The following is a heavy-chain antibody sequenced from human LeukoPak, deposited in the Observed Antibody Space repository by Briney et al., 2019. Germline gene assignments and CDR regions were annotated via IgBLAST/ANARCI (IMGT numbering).Heavy chain of an antibody. V-gene: IGHV3-48*03. CDR2: ISSSGSTI. CDR1: GFTFSSYE. Sequence: GGSLRLSCATSGFTFSSYEMNWVRQAPGKGLEWVSYISSSGSTIYYADSVKSRFTISRDNAKNSLYLQMNSLRAEDTAVYYCAELGITMIGGVWGKGTTVTISS. CDR3: AELGITMIGGV. J-gene: IGHJ6*04. D-gene: IGHD3-10*02.